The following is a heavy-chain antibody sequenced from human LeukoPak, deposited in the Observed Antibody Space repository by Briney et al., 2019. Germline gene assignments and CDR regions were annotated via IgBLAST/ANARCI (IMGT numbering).Heavy chain of an antibody. D-gene: IGHD4-17*01. CDR1: GFTFSSYA. CDR2: ISGSGGST. J-gene: IGHJ6*02. CDR3: ARDYGDYYGMDV. Sequence: GGSLRLSCAASGFTFSSYAMSWVRQAPGKGLEWVSAISGSGGSTYYADSVKGRFTISRDNSKNTLYLQMNSLRAEDTAVYYCARDYGDYYGMDVWGQGTTVAVSS. V-gene: IGHV3-23*01.